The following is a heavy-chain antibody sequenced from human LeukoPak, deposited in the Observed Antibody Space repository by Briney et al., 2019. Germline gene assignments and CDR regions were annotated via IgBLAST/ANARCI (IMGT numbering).Heavy chain of an antibody. CDR1: GFTFRTYG. CDR3: ARDIQVGTFDV. CDR2: IWYDGSKE. D-gene: IGHD1-1*01. V-gene: IGHV3-33*01. Sequence: GGSLRLSCAASGFTFRTYGFHWVRRAPGKGLEWVAVIWYDGSKEYYTDSVKGRFTISKDNPKNTVYLQMDSLRADDTALYYCARDIQVGTFDVWGQGTMVTVSS. J-gene: IGHJ3*01.